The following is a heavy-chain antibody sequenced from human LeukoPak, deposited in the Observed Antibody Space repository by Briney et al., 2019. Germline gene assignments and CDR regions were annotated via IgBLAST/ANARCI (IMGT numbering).Heavy chain of an antibody. CDR1: GYIFTSYS. V-gene: IGHV1-8*02. CDR2: MNPNSGNT. CDR3: ARGLSVWWELLADRGFDP. J-gene: IGHJ5*02. D-gene: IGHD1-26*01. Sequence: ASVKVSCKASGYIFTSYSMHWVRQATGQGLEWMGWMNPNSGNTGYAQKFQGRVTMTRNTSISTAYMELSSLRSEDTAVYYCARGLSVWWELLADRGFDPWGQGTLVTVSS.